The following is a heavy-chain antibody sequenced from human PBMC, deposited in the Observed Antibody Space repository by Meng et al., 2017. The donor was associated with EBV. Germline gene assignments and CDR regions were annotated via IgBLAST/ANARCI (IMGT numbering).Heavy chain of an antibody. CDR3: ASESGRGYTPDY. Sequence: QVEVLQLAAEVKKPGALVKVSCKTSGGPFRYYAISWVRQAPGQGLEWLGGFLPRLGAPNYAQKFHGRVKITADESTSTHYMDLSSLRSEDTAIYYCASESGRGYTPDYWGQGTLVTVSS. D-gene: IGHD3-10*01. CDR1: GGPFRYYA. J-gene: IGHJ4*02. CDR2: FLPRLGAP. V-gene: IGHV1-69*01.